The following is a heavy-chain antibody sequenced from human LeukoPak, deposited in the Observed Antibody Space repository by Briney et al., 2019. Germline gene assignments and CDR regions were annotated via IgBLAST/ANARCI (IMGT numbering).Heavy chain of an antibody. J-gene: IGHJ4*02. Sequence: SETLSLTCTVSGGSIRSYYWSWIRQPAGKGLEWIGYIHYSGGTNYNPSLKSRVTISVDMSKNQFSLKMSSVTGADTGVYYCARAGVTAAYYFDYWGQGTLVTVSS. CDR3: ARAGVTAAYYFDY. D-gene: IGHD3-10*01. CDR2: IHYSGGT. V-gene: IGHV4-59*01. CDR1: GGSIRSYY.